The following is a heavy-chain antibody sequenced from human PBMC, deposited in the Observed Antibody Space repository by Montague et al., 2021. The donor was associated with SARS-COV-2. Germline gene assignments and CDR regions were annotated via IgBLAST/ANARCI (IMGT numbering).Heavy chain of an antibody. CDR3: ARERSLGDNYTYFDY. V-gene: IGHV4-31*03. D-gene: IGHD4-11*01. Sequence: TLSLTCSVSGASPSSGGYFWAWVRQLPGKDLEWIGYIFHSGNTYYNPSLKSRVIISQDTSDDHLFLTLMSVTAADTAVYYCARERSLGDNYTYFDYWGQGTLVTVSS. J-gene: IGHJ4*02. CDR1: GASPSSGGYF. CDR2: IFHSGNT.